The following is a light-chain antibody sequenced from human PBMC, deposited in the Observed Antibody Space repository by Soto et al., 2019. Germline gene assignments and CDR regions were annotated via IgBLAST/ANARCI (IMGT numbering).Light chain of an antibody. CDR2: SAS. Sequence: EVVLTQSPGTLSLSPGERATLSCRACQSVSSNYLAWYQQKPGQAPRLLIYSASSRATGIPDRFSGSGSGTDFTLTISRLEPEDFAVYYCQQYGSSPRTFGQGTKV. J-gene: IGKJ1*01. CDR3: QQYGSSPRT. V-gene: IGKV3-20*01. CDR1: QSVSSNY.